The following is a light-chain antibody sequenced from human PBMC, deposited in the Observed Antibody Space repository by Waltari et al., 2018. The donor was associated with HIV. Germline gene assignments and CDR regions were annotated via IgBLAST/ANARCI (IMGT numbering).Light chain of an antibody. J-gene: IGKJ1*01. CDR2: GAS. V-gene: IGKV3-15*01. CDR3: QQYGNGPPWT. Sequence: MVVTQSPANVSVSVGERVTRSCRASHSVSSHLAWYQQKHGQPPRLLIYGASTRATDIPVKFSGSGSGTDFTLTISSLQSEDSAVYYCQQYGNGPPWTFGPGTKVEIK. CDR1: HSVSSH.